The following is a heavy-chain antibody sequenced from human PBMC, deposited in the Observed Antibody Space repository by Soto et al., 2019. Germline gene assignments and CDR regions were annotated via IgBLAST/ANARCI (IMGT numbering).Heavy chain of an antibody. D-gene: IGHD2-15*01. Sequence: EVELVVSGGGLVKPGGSLRLSCEASGFTFSYYSMSWVRQAPGRGLEWVSSISTSTTYISYADSVRGRFTISRDNAKNSLYLQMSSLRVEDTAVYYCASDPVGVDSTCDFDSWGQGTLVTVSS. V-gene: IGHV3-21*02. CDR2: ISTSTTYI. CDR3: ASDPVGVDSTCDFDS. CDR1: GFTFSYYS. J-gene: IGHJ4*02.